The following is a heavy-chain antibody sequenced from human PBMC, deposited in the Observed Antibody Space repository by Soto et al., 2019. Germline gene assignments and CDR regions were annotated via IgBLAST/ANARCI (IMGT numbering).Heavy chain of an antibody. V-gene: IGHV4-34*01. CDR3: ARENYYDSSGLDY. CDR1: GGSFSGYY. D-gene: IGHD3-22*01. CDR2: INHSGST. J-gene: IGHJ4*02. Sequence: SETLSLTCAVYGGSFSGYYWSWIRQPPGKGLEWIGEINHSGSTNYNPSLKSRVTISVDTSKNQFSLKLSSVTAADTAVYYCARENYYDSSGLDYWGQGTLVTVSS.